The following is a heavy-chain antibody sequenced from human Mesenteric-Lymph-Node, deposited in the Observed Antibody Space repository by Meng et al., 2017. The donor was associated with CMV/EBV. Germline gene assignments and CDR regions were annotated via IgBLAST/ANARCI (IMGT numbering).Heavy chain of an antibody. CDR1: GGSITSSNW. CDR2: IHHSGST. J-gene: IGHJ4*02. CDR3: ASEGWGGSAWQAWDY. V-gene: IGHV4-4*02. Sequence: SETLSLTCAVSGGSITSSNWWDWVRQPPGKGLEWIGEIHHSGSTNYNPSLKSRVTISVDKSKNQFSLKLSSVTVADTAVYYCASEGWGGSAWQAWDYWGQGILVTVSS. D-gene: IGHD6-19*01.